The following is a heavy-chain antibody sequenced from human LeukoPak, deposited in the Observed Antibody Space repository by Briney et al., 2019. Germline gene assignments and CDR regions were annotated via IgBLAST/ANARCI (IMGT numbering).Heavy chain of an antibody. V-gene: IGHV3-23*01. CDR2: ICGCGGCT. J-gene: IGHJ3*02. Sequence: PGGALRLPCGAPRFPFCSYALRWGRQAPGEGVGWGSAICGCGGCTYYADSVKGRFTISRDNSKNTLYLQMNSLRAEDTAVYYCAKIPYDYIWGSYRYRDDAFDIWGQGTMVTVSS. CDR1: RFPFCSYA. D-gene: IGHD3-16*02. CDR3: AKIPYDYIWGSYRYRDDAFDI.